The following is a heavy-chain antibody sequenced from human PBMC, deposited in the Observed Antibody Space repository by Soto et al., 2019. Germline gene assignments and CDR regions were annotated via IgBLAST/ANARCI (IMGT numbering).Heavy chain of an antibody. CDR2: ISYDGRNE. J-gene: IGHJ4*02. V-gene: IGHV3-30*18. CDR1: GFTFSTYA. D-gene: IGHD3-22*01. Sequence: QVQLVESGGGVVQPGRSLRLSCAASGFTFSTYAMHWVRQAPGKGLEWVAVISYDGRNEYYADSVKGRFTISRDNSKNTLYPQMNSLRAEDTAVYYCAKDLYYYDSSGPNDYWGQGILVTVSS. CDR3: AKDLYYYDSSGPNDY.